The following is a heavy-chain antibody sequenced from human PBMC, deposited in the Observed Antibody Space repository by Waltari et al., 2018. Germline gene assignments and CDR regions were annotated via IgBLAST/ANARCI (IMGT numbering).Heavy chain of an antibody. V-gene: IGHV1-69*05. Sequence: QVQLVQSGAEVKKPGSSVKVSCKASGGTFSSYAISWVRQAPGQGLEWMGGIIPILGTANYAQKVQGRVTITTDESTSTAYMELSSLRSEDTAVYYCARSYDILTPFNVWGQGTTVTVSS. CDR3: ARSYDILTPFNV. D-gene: IGHD3-9*01. CDR2: IIPILGTA. CDR1: GGTFSSYA. J-gene: IGHJ6*02.